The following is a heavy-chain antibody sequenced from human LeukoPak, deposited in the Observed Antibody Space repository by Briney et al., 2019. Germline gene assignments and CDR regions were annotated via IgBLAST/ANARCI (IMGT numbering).Heavy chain of an antibody. CDR1: GGSFGGYY. CDR2: INQSGST. V-gene: IGHV4-34*01. J-gene: IGHJ6*02. CDR3: ARRCKRRMGLLFCGMDV. Sequence: SETLSLTCAVYGGSFGGYYWSWIRQPPGKGLEWIGEINQSGSTNHNPSLKSRVTISADASKNQLSLKLSSVTAADTSVYYCARRCKRRMGLLFCGMDVWGQGTTVTVSS. D-gene: IGHD3-3*01.